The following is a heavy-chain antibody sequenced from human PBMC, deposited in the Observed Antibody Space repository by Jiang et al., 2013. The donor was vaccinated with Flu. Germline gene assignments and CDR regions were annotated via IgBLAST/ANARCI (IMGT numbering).Heavy chain of an antibody. V-gene: IGHV4-59*01. CDR1: GGSISSYY. D-gene: IGHD5-24*01. CDR2: IYYSGST. CDR3: ARGVEMATIILGGYYFDY. Sequence: GPGLVKPSETLSLTCTVSGGSISSYYWSWIRQPPGKGLEWIGYIYYSGSTNYNPSLKSRVTISVDTSKNQFSLKLSSVTAADTAVYYCARGVEMATIILGGYYFDYWGQGTLVTVSS. J-gene: IGHJ4*02.